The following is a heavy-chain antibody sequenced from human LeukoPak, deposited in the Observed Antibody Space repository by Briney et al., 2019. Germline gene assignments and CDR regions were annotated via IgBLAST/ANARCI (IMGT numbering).Heavy chain of an antibody. CDR2: IYFSET. V-gene: IGHV4-39*01. J-gene: IGHJ3*02. CDR1: GASFSDTTYY. CDR3: ASPSKLVISRGGFDI. D-gene: IGHD3-22*01. Sequence: PTETLSLTCTVSGASFSDTTYYWAWIRQPPGKGLEWIGSIYFSETKYNPSLKSRITISGDTSKNQFSLKLSSVTAADTAVYYCASPSKLVISRGGFDIWGQGTMVTV.